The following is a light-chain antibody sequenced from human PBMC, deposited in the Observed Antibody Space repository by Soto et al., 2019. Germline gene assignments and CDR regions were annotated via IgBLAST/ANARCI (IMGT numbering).Light chain of an antibody. J-gene: IGKJ4*01. Sequence: EIVLTQSPGTLSLSLGERATLSCRASQSVGRNYLAWYQQKLGQAPRLLIHGASSRATGIPDRFSGSGSGTDFILTISRVEPEDFAVYYCQQYASSPLTFGGGTKVEIK. CDR1: QSVGRNY. V-gene: IGKV3-20*01. CDR3: QQYASSPLT. CDR2: GAS.